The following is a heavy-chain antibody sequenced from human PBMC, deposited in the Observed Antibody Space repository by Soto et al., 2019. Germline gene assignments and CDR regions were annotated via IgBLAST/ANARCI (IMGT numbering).Heavy chain of an antibody. Sequence: GGSLRLSCAASGFTFSSYAMSWVRQAPGKGLEWVSAISGSGGSTYYADYVKGRFTISRDNSKNTLYLQMNSLRAEDTAVYYCATQSGIAAAGTVYWGQGTLVTVSS. CDR3: ATQSGIAAAGTVY. CDR2: ISGSGGST. D-gene: IGHD6-13*01. V-gene: IGHV3-23*01. CDR1: GFTFSSYA. J-gene: IGHJ4*02.